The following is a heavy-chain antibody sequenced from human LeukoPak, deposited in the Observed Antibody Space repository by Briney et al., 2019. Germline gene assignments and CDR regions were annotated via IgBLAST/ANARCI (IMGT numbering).Heavy chain of an antibody. J-gene: IGHJ4*02. CDR1: GFTFSSYG. V-gene: IGHV3-33*01. D-gene: IGHD2-8*01. CDR3: ARDPTYCTNGVCYLFDY. CDR2: IWYDGSNK. Sequence: PGRSLRLSSAASGFTFSSYGMHWVRQAPGTGLEWVAVIWYDGSNKYYADSVKGRFTISRDNSKNTLYLQMNSLRAEDTAVYYCARDPTYCTNGVCYLFDYWGQGTLVTVSS.